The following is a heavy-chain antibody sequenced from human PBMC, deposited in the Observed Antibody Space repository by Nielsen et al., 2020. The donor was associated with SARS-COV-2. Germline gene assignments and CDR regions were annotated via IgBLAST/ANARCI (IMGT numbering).Heavy chain of an antibody. Sequence: GGSLRLSCAASGFTFSSYGMHWVRQAPGKGLEWVAVIWYDGSNKYYADSVKGRFTISRDNSKNTLYLQMNSLRAEDTAVYYCARDQDLGFDAFDIWGQGTMVTVSS. J-gene: IGHJ3*02. CDR3: ARDQDLGFDAFDI. D-gene: IGHD2-15*01. CDR2: IWYDGSNK. CDR1: GFTFSSYG. V-gene: IGHV3-33*01.